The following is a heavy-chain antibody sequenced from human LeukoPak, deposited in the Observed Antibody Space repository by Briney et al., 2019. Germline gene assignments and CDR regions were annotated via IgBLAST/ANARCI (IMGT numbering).Heavy chain of an antibody. CDR2: IYYSGST. CDR3: ARDPVYCSSTSCPSDAFDI. D-gene: IGHD2-2*01. CDR1: GGSISSYY. V-gene: IGHV4-59*01. Sequence: SETLSLTCTVSGGSISSYYWSWIRQPPGKGLEWIGYIYYSGSTNYNPSLKSRVTISVDTSKNQFSLKLSSVTAADTAVYYCARDPVYCSSTSCPSDAFDIWGQGTMVTVSS. J-gene: IGHJ3*02.